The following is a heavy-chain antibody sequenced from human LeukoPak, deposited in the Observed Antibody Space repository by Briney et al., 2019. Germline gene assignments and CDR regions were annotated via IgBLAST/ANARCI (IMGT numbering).Heavy chain of an antibody. Sequence: SETLSLTCTVSGGSISSSSYYWGWIRQPPGKGLEWIGSIYYSGSTYYNPSLKSRVTISVDTSKNQFSLKVSSVTAADTAVYYCARGGWYYGYWGQGTLVTVSS. V-gene: IGHV4-39*07. J-gene: IGHJ4*02. CDR1: GGSISSSSYY. CDR2: IYYSGST. D-gene: IGHD6-19*01. CDR3: ARGGWYYGY.